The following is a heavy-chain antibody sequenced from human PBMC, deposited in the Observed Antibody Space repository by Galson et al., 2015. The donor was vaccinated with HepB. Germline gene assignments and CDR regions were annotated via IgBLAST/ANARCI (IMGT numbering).Heavy chain of an antibody. D-gene: IGHD2-2*01. J-gene: IGHJ5*02. CDR2: IIPIFGTA. Sequence: SVKVSCKASGGTFSSYAISWVRQAPGQGLEWMGGIIPIFGTANYAQEFQGRVTITADESTSTAYMELSSLRSEDTAVYYCARDRGSVVVPAATNWFDPWGQGTLVTVSS. CDR1: GGTFSSYA. CDR3: ARDRGSVVVPAATNWFDP. V-gene: IGHV1-69*13.